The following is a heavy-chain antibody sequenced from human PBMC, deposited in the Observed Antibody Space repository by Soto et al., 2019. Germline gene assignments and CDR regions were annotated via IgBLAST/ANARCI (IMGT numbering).Heavy chain of an antibody. D-gene: IGHD3-10*01. V-gene: IGHV1-58*01. CDR2: IVVGSGNT. J-gene: IGHJ6*02. CDR1: GFTFTSSA. CDR3: ARGKYYGSGSYYYYYGMDV. Sequence: ASVKVSCKASGFTFTSSAVQWVRQARGQRLEWIGWIVVGSGNTNYAQKFQERVTITRDMSTSTAYMELSSLRSEDTAVYYCARGKYYGSGSYYYYYGMDVWGQGTTVTVSS.